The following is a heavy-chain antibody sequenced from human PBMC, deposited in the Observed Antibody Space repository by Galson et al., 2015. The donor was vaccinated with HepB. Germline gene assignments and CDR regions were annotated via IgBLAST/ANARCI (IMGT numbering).Heavy chain of an antibody. Sequence: TLSLTCTVSGGSISSGGYYWSWIRQHPGKGLEWIGYIYYSGSTYYNPSLKSRVTISVDTSKNQFSLKLSSVTAADTAVYYCARSVYSSSWGVDYWGQGTLVTVSS. J-gene: IGHJ4*02. CDR3: ARSVYSSSWGVDY. CDR1: GGSISSGGYY. D-gene: IGHD6-6*01. V-gene: IGHV4-31*03. CDR2: IYYSGST.